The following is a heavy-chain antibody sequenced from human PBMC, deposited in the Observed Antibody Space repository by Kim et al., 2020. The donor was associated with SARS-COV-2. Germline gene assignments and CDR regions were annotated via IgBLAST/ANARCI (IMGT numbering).Heavy chain of an antibody. CDR1: GYSFTSYW. D-gene: IGHD6-6*01. J-gene: IGHJ5*02. CDR2: IYPGDSDT. Sequence: GASLKISCKGSGYSFTSYWIGWVRQMPGKGLEWMGIIYPGDSDTRYSPSFQGQVTISADKSISTAYLQWSSLKASDTAMYYCARLWDSLGSSSNWFDPWGQGTLVTVSS. CDR3: ARLWDSLGSSSNWFDP. V-gene: IGHV5-51*01.